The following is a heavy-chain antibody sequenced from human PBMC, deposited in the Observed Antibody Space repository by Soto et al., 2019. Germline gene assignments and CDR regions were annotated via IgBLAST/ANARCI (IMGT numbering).Heavy chain of an antibody. Sequence: PGGSLRLSCAASGFTFSSYAMSWVRQAPGKGLEWVSAISGSGGSTYYADSVKGRFTISRDNSKNTLYLQMNSLRAEDTAVYYCAKAQHYCSSTSCYLYYYYGMDVWGQGTTVTVSS. V-gene: IGHV3-23*01. CDR1: GFTFSSYA. CDR2: ISGSGGST. D-gene: IGHD2-2*01. CDR3: AKAQHYCSSTSCYLYYYYGMDV. J-gene: IGHJ6*02.